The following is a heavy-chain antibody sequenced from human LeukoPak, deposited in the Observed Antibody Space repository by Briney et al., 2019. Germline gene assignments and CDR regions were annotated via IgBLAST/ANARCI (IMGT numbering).Heavy chain of an antibody. V-gene: IGHV3-48*03. CDR2: ISSSGSTI. D-gene: IGHD5-18*01. J-gene: IGHJ4*02. Sequence: GGSLRLSCAASGFTFSSYEMNWVRQAPGKGLEWVSYISSSGSTIYYADSVKGRFTISRDNAKNSLYLQMNSLRAEDTAVYYCARAGGYSYGGIIDYWGQGTLVTVSS. CDR1: GFTFSSYE. CDR3: ARAGGYSYGGIIDY.